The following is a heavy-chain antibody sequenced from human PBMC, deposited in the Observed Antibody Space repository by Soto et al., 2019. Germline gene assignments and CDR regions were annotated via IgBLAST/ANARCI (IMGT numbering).Heavy chain of an antibody. D-gene: IGHD3-10*01. CDR3: AKFDDGGAFDI. Sequence: QVQLVASGGGVVQPGRSLRLSCAASGFTFSSYGMHWVRQAPGKGLEWVAVISYDGSNKYYADSVKGRFTISRDNSKNTLYLQMNSRRAEDTAVYYCAKFDDGGAFDIWGQGTMVTVSS. V-gene: IGHV3-30*18. CDR1: GFTFSSYG. CDR2: ISYDGSNK. J-gene: IGHJ3*02.